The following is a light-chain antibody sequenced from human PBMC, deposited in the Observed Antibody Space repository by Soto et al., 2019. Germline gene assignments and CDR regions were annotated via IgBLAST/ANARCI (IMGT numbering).Light chain of an antibody. CDR1: SSDIGGYKY. CDR3: CSYAGRYTYV. CDR2: DVI. J-gene: IGLJ1*01. V-gene: IGLV2-11*01. Sequence: QSALTQPASVSGSPGQSITISCTGTSSDIGGYKYVSWYQQHPGKAPKLMIYDVIKRPSGVPDRFSGSKSGSTASLTISGLQAEDEADYFCCSYAGRYTYVFGTGTKVTVL.